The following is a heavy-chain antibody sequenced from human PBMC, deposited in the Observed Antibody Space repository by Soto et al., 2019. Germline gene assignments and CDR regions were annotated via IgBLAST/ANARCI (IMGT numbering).Heavy chain of an antibody. CDR3: AKEPIPVYYYYGMDV. Sequence: QVQLVESGGGVVQPGRSLRLSCAASGFTFSSYGMHWVRQAPGKGLEWVAVISYDGSNKYYADSVKGRFTISRDNSKNTVSLQMNSLRAEDTAVYYCAKEPIPVYYYYGMDVWGQGTTVTVSS. J-gene: IGHJ6*02. CDR2: ISYDGSNK. V-gene: IGHV3-30*18. CDR1: GFTFSSYG.